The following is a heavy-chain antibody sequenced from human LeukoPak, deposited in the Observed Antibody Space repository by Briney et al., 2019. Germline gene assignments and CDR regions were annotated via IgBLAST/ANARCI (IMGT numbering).Heavy chain of an antibody. V-gene: IGHV3-21*01. CDR2: ISSSSSYI. CDR3: ARDSRLIVVSY. D-gene: IGHD2-21*01. J-gene: IGHJ4*02. CDR1: GFTFSSYS. Sequence: PGGSLRLSCAASGFTFSSYSMNWVRQAPGKGLEGVSSISSSSSYIYYADSVKGRFTISRDNAKKSLYLQMNSLRAEDTAVYYCARDSRLIVVSYWGQGTLVTVSS.